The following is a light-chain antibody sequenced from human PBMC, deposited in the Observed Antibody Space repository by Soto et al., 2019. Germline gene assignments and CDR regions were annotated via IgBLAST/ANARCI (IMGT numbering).Light chain of an antibody. CDR3: LQDYSYPWT. Sequence: ALQMTQSPSSLSASVGDRVTITCRASQGIRNDLGWYQQKPGKAPSLLIYAASTLPSGVPSRFSGSGSGTDFTLTINSLQPEDFATYFCLQDYSYPWTFGQGTKVDIK. CDR2: AAS. CDR1: QGIRND. J-gene: IGKJ1*01. V-gene: IGKV1-6*01.